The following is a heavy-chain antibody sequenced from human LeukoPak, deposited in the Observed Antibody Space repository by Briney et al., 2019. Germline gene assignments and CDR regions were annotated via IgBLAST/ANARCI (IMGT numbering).Heavy chain of an antibody. CDR3: ATEYCASSSCRFDP. Sequence: SETLSLTCTVSGGSISSGSYYWSWIRQSPGKGPEWIGYIYNSGSTNYNPSLKSRVTISLDTSKKQFSLKLTSVTAADTAIYYCATEYCASSSCRFDPWGQGTLVTVSS. CDR2: IYNSGST. CDR1: GGSISSGSYY. D-gene: IGHD2-2*01. V-gene: IGHV4-61*01. J-gene: IGHJ5*02.